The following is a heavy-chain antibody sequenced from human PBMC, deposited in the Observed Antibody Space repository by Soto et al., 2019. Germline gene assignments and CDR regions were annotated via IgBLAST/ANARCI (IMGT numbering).Heavy chain of an antibody. Sequence: QVQLQQWGAGLLKPSETLSLTCAVYGGSFSGYYWSWIRQPPGKGLEWIGEINHSGSTNYNPSLQGRVSRSVEKTTNNLSLKLSSVTAADTAVYSCARGDFMRNGPFDPWGQGTLVTVSS. CDR2: INHSGST. J-gene: IGHJ5*02. CDR1: GGSFSGYY. CDR3: ARGDFMRNGPFDP. D-gene: IGHD3-3*01. V-gene: IGHV4-34*01.